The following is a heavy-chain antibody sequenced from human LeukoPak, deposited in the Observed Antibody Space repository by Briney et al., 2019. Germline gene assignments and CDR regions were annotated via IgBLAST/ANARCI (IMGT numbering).Heavy chain of an antibody. D-gene: IGHD3-22*01. V-gene: IGHV3-23*01. J-gene: IGHJ4*02. CDR1: EFTFNHYA. CDR2: ISGGGGST. Sequence: GGSLRLSCAASEFTFNHYAMSWVRQAPGKGLEWVSSISGGGGSTYYADSVKGRFTISRDNSKNTLFLQMSSPTAGDTAVYYCAKSAYYDSSGFYREYYFEHWGQGTLVTVSS. CDR3: AKSAYYDSSGFYREYYFEH.